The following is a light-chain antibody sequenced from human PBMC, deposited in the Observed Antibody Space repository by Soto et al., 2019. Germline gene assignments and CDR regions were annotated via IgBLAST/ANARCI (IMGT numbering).Light chain of an antibody. Sequence: QSVLTQPPSASETPGQRVTISCSGSRSNIGFNTVNWYQHLPGTAPKLLIHSNDQRPLGVPDRFSASKSGTSASLAISGLQSEDEADYYCSSYTSSSTRVIFGGGTKVTVL. CDR2: SND. J-gene: IGLJ2*01. CDR1: RSNIGFNT. V-gene: IGLV1-44*01. CDR3: SSYTSSSTRVI.